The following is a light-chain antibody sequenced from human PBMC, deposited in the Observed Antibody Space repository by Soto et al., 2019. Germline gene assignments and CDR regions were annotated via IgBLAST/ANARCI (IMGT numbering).Light chain of an antibody. Sequence: DLQMTQSPSSVSASVGDRVTITCRASQGISGWLAWYQQKPGKAPKLLIYTASTLVSGVPSRFSGSGSGTDFTLTISSLQPEDFATYYCQQASSFPITFGQGTRLEIK. J-gene: IGKJ5*01. CDR1: QGISGW. V-gene: IGKV1-12*01. CDR2: TAS. CDR3: QQASSFPIT.